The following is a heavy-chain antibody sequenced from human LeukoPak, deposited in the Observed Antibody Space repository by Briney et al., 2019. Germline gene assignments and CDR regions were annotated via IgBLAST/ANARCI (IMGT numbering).Heavy chain of an antibody. CDR2: IYYSGST. V-gene: IGHV4-39*01. Sequence: SETLSLTCTVSGGSISSSYYYWGWIRQPPGKGLEWIGSIYYSGSTYYNPSLKGRVTISVDTSKNQFSLKLSSVTAADTALYYCATRDYYGSGSYFWGQGTLVTVSS. J-gene: IGHJ4*02. CDR1: GGSISSSYYY. CDR3: ATRDYYGSGSYF. D-gene: IGHD3-10*01.